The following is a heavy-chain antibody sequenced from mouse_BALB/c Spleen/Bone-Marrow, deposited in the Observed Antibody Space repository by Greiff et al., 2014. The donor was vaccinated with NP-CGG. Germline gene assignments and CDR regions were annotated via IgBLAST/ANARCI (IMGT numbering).Heavy chain of an antibody. CDR3: ARSRWDGYADYAMDY. CDR2: IYPGNVNT. J-gene: IGHJ4*01. CDR1: GYTFTSYY. V-gene: IGHV1S56*01. D-gene: IGHD2-2*01. Sequence: VQLVESGPELVKPGASVRISCKASGYTFTSYYIHWVKQRPGQGLEWIGWIYPGNVNTKYNEKLKGKATLTADKSSSTAYMQLSSLTSEDSAVYFCARSRWDGYADYAMDYGGQGTSVTVSS.